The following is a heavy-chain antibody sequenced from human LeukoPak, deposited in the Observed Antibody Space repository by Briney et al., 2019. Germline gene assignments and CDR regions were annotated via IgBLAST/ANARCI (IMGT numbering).Heavy chain of an antibody. CDR2: MSFDGSSK. Sequence: GGSLRLSCGASGFMFSSFSMHWVRQTPAKGLEWVAFMSFDGSSKYYADSVKGRFTVSRDNSQNTLYLQMNSLRTEDTALYYCARDSWDILTGYYSHYLDYWGRGTLVTVSS. CDR1: GFMFSSFS. CDR3: ARDSWDILTGYYSHYLDY. V-gene: IGHV3-30*04. J-gene: IGHJ4*02. D-gene: IGHD3-9*01.